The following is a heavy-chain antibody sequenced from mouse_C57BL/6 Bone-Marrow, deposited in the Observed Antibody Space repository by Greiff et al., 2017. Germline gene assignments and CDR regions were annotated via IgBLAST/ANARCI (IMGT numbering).Heavy chain of an antibody. CDR1: GYTFTDYY. J-gene: IGHJ2*01. CDR2: INPYNGGT. CDR3: ARDGYYYFDY. Sequence: VQLQQSGPVLVKPGASVKMSCKASGYTFTDYYMNWVKQSHGKSLEWIGVINPYNGGTSYNQKFKGKATLTVDKSSSTAYMELNSLTYEDSAVYYCARDGYYYFDYWGQGTTLTVSS. V-gene: IGHV1-19*01. D-gene: IGHD2-3*01.